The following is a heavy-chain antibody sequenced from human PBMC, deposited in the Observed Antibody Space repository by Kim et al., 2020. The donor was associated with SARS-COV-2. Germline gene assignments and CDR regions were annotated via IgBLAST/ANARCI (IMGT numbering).Heavy chain of an antibody. Sequence: ASVKVSCKASGYTFTSYDINWVRQATGQGLEWMGWMNPNSGNTGYAQKFQGRVTMTRNTSITTAYLELSSLRSEDTAVYYCARSGWVAAAGNYWGQGTLVTVSS. CDR3: ARSGWVAAAGNY. CDR1: GYTFTSYD. CDR2: MNPNSGNT. V-gene: IGHV1-8*01. D-gene: IGHD6-13*01. J-gene: IGHJ4*02.